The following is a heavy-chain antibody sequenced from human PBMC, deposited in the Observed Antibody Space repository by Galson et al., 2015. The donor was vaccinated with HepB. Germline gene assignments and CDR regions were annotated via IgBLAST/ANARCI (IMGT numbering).Heavy chain of an antibody. J-gene: IGHJ4*02. CDR1: GYTFTQYG. CDR3: ARDATIAARQGLGY. D-gene: IGHD6-6*01. Sequence: SVKVSCKASGYTFTQYGISWVRQAPGQGLEWLGWISANSGHTNSAQKVQGRVTMTTDTSTTTAYMELRSLTSDDTAVYYCARDATIAARQGLGYWGQGTLVTVSS. CDR2: ISANSGHT. V-gene: IGHV1-18*01.